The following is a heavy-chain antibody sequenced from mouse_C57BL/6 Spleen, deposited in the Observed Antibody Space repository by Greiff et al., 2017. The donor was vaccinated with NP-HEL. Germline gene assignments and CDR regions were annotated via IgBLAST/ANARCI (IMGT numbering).Heavy chain of an antibody. CDR2: IDPENGDT. V-gene: IGHV14-4*01. D-gene: IGHD5-2*01. J-gene: IGHJ3*01. CDR3: TGNAYGGFVD. CDR1: GFNIKDDY. Sequence: EVQLQESGAELVRPGASVKLSCTASGFNIKDDYMHWVKQRPEQGLEWIGWIDPENGDTEYASKFQGKAPITADTSSNTAYLPPSSLTSEDTAVYYCTGNAYGGFVDWGKGTLVSVSA.